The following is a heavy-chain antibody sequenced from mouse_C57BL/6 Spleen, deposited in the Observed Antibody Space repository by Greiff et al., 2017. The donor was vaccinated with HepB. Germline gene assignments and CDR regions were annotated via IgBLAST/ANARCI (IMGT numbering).Heavy chain of an antibody. J-gene: IGHJ2*01. Sequence: EVQLVESGGGLVKPGGSLKLSSAASGFTFSSYATSWVRQTPEKRLEWVATISDGGSYTYYPDNVKGRFTISRDNAKNNLYLQMSHLKSEDTAMYYCARVYYDYGGYFVYWGQGTTLTVSS. CDR1: GFTFSSYA. V-gene: IGHV5-4*01. CDR2: ISDGGSYT. CDR3: ARVYYDYGGYFVY. D-gene: IGHD2-4*01.